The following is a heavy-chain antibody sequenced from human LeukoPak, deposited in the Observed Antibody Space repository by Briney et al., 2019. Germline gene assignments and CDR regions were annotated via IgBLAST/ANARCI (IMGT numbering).Heavy chain of an antibody. CDR1: GYTFTGYY. CDR3: AKGYYDSSGYYPPPNFGY. Sequence: ASVKVSCKASGYTFTGYYMHWVRQAPGQGLEWMGWINPNSGGTNYAQKFQGRVTMTRDTSISTAYMELSRLRSDDTAVYYCAKGYYDSSGYYPPPNFGYWGQGTLVTVS. J-gene: IGHJ4*02. V-gene: IGHV1-2*02. CDR2: INPNSGGT. D-gene: IGHD3-22*01.